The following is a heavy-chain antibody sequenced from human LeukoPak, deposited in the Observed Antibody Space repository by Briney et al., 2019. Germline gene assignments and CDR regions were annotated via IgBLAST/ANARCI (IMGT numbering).Heavy chain of an antibody. Sequence: PSETLSLTCTVSGGSISSYYWSWIRQPPGKGLEWIGYIYYSGSTNYNPSLKSRVTISVDTSKNQISLKLSSVTAADTAVYYCARVDTAMVHYYYYYYMDVWGKGTTVTVSS. D-gene: IGHD5-18*01. CDR3: ARVDTAMVHYYYYYYMDV. CDR1: GGSISSYY. V-gene: IGHV4-59*01. J-gene: IGHJ6*03. CDR2: IYYSGST.